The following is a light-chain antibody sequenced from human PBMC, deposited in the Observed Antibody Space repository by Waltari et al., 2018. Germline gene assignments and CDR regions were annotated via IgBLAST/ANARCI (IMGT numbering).Light chain of an antibody. CDR3: QQSYSFPRT. CDR1: QHIGSY. V-gene: IGKV1-39*01. Sequence: DIQMTQSPSSLSASLGDTVTITCRASQHIGSYLNWYQQKPGKAPTFLIYAATSVQSGVPSRFSGGGSGPDFTLTIRSLEPEDFATYYCQQSYSFPRTFGQGTKVEI. J-gene: IGKJ1*01. CDR2: AAT.